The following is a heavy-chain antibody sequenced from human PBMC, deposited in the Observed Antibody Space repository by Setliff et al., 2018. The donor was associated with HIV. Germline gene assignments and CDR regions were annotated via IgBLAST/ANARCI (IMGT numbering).Heavy chain of an antibody. V-gene: IGHV5-51*01. CDR1: GYSFSDYW. CDR2: IYDGDSDT. D-gene: IGHD3-16*02. J-gene: IGHJ2*01. CDR3: ARRRLEYSSWTYRVNWFFDL. Sequence: PGESLKISCKGSGYSFSDYWIGWVRQMPGKGLEWMGSIYDGDSDTRYSPSFQGQVIISADKSITTAYLQWRSLKASDTAVYYCARRRLEYSSWTYRVNWFFDLWGRGTLVTV.